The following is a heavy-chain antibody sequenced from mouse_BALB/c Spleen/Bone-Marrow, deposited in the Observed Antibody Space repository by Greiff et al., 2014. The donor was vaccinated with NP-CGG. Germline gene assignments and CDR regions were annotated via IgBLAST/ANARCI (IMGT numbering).Heavy chain of an antibody. CDR2: IWAGGAT. J-gene: IGHJ2*01. CDR1: GFSLASYG. CDR3: TREREGDGYYDFDY. D-gene: IGHD2-3*01. Sequence: VQLVESGPGLVAPSQSLTITCTVSGFSLASYGIHWVRQPPGKGLEWLGVIWAGGATNYNSALMSRLSISKDNSKSQVFLKMNSLQIDDTAMFYCTREREGDGYYDFDYWGQGTIITVSS. V-gene: IGHV2-9*02.